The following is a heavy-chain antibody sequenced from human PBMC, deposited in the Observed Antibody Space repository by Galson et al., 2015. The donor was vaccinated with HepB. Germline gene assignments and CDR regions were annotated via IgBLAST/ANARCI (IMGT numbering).Heavy chain of an antibody. J-gene: IGHJ4*02. CDR3: ASEYYDSSGAFGID. V-gene: IGHV3-30-3*01. D-gene: IGHD3-22*01. Sequence: SLRLSCAASGFTFSSYAMHWVRQAPGKGLEWVAVISYDGSDKYYADSVKGRFTISRDNSKNTLYLQMNSLRAEDTAVYYCASEYYDSSGAFGIDWGQGTLVTVSS. CDR1: GFTFSSYA. CDR2: ISYDGSDK.